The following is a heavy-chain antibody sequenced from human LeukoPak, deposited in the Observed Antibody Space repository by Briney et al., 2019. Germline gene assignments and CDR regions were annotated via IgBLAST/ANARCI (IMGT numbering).Heavy chain of an antibody. D-gene: IGHD3-22*01. CDR2: IYYSGST. V-gene: IGHV4-39*01. Sequence: SETLSLTCTVSGGSISSSSYYWGWIRQPPGKGLEWIGSIYYSGSTYYNPSLKSRVTISVDTSKNQFSLKLSSVTAADTAVYYCASGGIVVVYYFDYWGQGTLVTVSS. CDR3: ASGGIVVVYYFDY. J-gene: IGHJ4*02. CDR1: GGSISSSSYY.